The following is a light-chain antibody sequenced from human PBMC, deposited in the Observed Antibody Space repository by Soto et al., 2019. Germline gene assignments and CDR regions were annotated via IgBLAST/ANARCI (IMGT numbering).Light chain of an antibody. CDR1: SGYIGAYNY. CDR2: EVN. CDR3: GAHAGSNTWV. Sequence: QSALTQSPSASASPGQSVTISCTGSSGYIGAYNYVSWYQQHPGKAPKLIIYEVNKRPSGVPDRFSGSKSGITASLTVSGLQADDEADYYCGAHAGSNTWVFGGGTKLTVL. J-gene: IGLJ3*02. V-gene: IGLV2-8*01.